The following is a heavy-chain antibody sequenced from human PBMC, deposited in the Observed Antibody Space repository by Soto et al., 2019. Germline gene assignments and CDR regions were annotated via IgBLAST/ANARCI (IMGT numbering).Heavy chain of an antibody. CDR3: ARLTVVGATNWFDP. CDR2: IYPGDSDT. CDR1: GYRFTSDY. D-gene: IGHD1-26*01. V-gene: IGHV5-51*01. Sequence: EVQLVQSGAEVKMPGESLKISCKGSGYRFTSDYIGWVRQMPGKGLEWMGSIYPGDSDTRYSPSFQGQVTISVDKSSSTAYLQWGSLKASASAVYYCARLTVVGATNWFDPWGQGTLVTVSS. J-gene: IGHJ5*02.